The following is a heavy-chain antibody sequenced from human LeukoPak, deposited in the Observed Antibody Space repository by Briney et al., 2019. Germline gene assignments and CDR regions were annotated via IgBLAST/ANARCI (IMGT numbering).Heavy chain of an antibody. D-gene: IGHD3-22*01. CDR1: GFTFTTYG. CDR2: ISNDGSNK. V-gene: IGHV3-30*18. J-gene: IGHJ4*02. Sequence: GGSLRLSCAASGFTFTTYGMHWVRQAPGKGLEWVAVISNDGSNKYYADSVKGRFTISRDNSKNTLFLQMNSLRAEDTAVYYCAQENYYDSSAYYDYWGQGTLVTVSS. CDR3: AQENYYDSSAYYDY.